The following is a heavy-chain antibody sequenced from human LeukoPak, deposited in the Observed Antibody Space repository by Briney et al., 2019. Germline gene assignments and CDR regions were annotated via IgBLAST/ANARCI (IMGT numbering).Heavy chain of an antibody. D-gene: IGHD5-12*01. J-gene: IGHJ4*02. CDR2: FDPEDGET. CDR1: GYTLTELS. CDR3: AAKRVATIGLGY. Sequence: ASVKVSCKVSGYTLTELSMHWARQAPGKGLEWMGGFDPEDGETIYAQKFQGRVTMTEDTSTDTAYMELSSLRSEDTAVYYCAAKRVATIGLGYWGQGTLVTVSS. V-gene: IGHV1-24*01.